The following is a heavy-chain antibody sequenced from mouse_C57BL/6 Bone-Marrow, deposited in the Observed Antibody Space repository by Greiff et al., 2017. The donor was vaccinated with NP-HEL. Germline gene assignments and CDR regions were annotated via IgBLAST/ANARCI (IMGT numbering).Heavy chain of an antibody. CDR3: AREGENLGMDY. Sequence: VQLKESGPGLVKPSQSLSLTCSVTGYSITSGYYWNWIRQFPGNKLEWMGYISYDGSNNYNPSLKNRISITRDTSKNQFFLKLNSVTTEDTATYYCAREGENLGMDYWGQGTSVTVSS. CDR2: ISYDGSN. J-gene: IGHJ4*01. CDR1: GYSITSGYY. V-gene: IGHV3-6*01.